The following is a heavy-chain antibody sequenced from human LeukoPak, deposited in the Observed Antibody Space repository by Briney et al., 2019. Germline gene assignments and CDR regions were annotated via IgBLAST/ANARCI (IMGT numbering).Heavy chain of an antibody. D-gene: IGHD2-21*02. CDR2: LYPSGST. CDR3: ARRAGDWAVNWIDP. J-gene: IGHJ5*02. Sequence: SETLSLTCTVSGGSLTGTTYYWAWFRQPPGQGLDWIVSLYPSGSTYYSPSLKSRVSIFLDTSKSQLSVNVRSVTAADTAVYYCARRAGDWAVNWIDPWGQGTLVTVSS. V-gene: IGHV4-39*01. CDR1: GGSLTGTTYY.